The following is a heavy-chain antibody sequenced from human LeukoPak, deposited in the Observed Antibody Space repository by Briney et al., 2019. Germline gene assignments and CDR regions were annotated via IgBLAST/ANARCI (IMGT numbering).Heavy chain of an antibody. V-gene: IGHV1-2*06. CDR1: GYTFNDYY. D-gene: IGHD2-15*01. J-gene: IGHJ3*02. CDR2: INPNSGGT. Sequence: ASVKVSCKASGYTFNDYYMHWVRQAPGQGLEWMGRINPNSGGTNYAQKFQGRVSMTTDTSISTAYMELSRLRSDDTAVHYCSTVGIVVPVGTDAFDIWGQGTMVTVSA. CDR3: STVGIVVPVGTDAFDI.